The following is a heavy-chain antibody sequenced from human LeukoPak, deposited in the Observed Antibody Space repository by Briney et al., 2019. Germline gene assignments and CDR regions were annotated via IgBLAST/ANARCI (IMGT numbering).Heavy chain of an antibody. CDR1: GDTVSSNSAA. J-gene: IGHJ4*02. CDR3: ARGYSSGWKHFDY. V-gene: IGHV6-1*01. D-gene: IGHD6-19*01. Sequence: SQTLSLTCAISGDTVSSNSAAWNWIRQSPARGLEWLGRTYYRSKWYNDYAVSVKSRITINPDTSKNQFSLLLNSVTPEDTAVYYCARGYSSGWKHFDYWGQGTLVTVSS. CDR2: TYYRSKWYN.